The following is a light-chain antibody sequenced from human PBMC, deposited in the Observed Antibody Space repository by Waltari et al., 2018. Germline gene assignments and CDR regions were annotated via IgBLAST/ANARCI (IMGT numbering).Light chain of an antibody. CDR3: QQYHNWPPIT. V-gene: IGKV3-15*01. CDR1: QSVSSN. CDR2: GAS. J-gene: IGKJ5*01. Sequence: EIVMTQSPATLSVSPGARATLSCRASQSVSSNLAWYQQKAGQAPRLLIYGASTRATGIPARFSGSGSGTEFTLTISSLQSEDFALYYCQQYHNWPPITFGQGTRLEIK.